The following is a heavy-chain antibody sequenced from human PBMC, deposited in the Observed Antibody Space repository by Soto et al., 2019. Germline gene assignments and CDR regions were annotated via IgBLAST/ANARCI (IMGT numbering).Heavy chain of an antibody. V-gene: IGHV1-69*02. CDR3: SSTYSSGYRAFDY. D-gene: IGHD3-10*01. J-gene: IGHJ4*02. CDR1: GDTFNFYS. CDR2: VNPIVRMS. Sequence: QVQLVQSGAEVKRPGSSVKVSCKASGDTFNFYSINWVRQAPGLGLEWMGRVNPIVRMSNYAQKFQGRVTMTADKSTSTAYMDLSRLTSEATAIYYCSSTYSSGYRAFDYWGQGALVTVSS.